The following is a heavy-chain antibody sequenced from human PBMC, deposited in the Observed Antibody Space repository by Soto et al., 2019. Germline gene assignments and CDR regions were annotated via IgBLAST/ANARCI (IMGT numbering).Heavy chain of an antibody. D-gene: IGHD4-4*01. CDR1: GGSISSYY. CDR3: ARDFNDYSNYYYYGMDV. J-gene: IGHJ6*02. CDR2: IYTSGST. Sequence: QVQLQESGPGLVKPSETLSLTCTVSGGSISSYYWSWIRQPAGKGLEWIGRIYTSGSTNYNPSLKGRVTMSVDTSKNQFSLKLSSVTAADTAVYYCARDFNDYSNYYYYGMDVWGQGTTVTVSS. V-gene: IGHV4-4*07.